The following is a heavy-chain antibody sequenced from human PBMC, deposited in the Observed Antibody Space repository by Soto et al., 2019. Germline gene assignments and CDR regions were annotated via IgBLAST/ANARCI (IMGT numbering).Heavy chain of an antibody. J-gene: IGHJ4*02. CDR3: ARDKSGSPSYGSSSDFDY. D-gene: IGHD6-6*01. V-gene: IGHV1-24*01. CDR2: FDPEDGET. Sequence: ASVKVSCKVSGYTLTELSMHWVRQAPGKGLEWMGGFDPEDGETIYAQKFQGRVTMTEDTSTGTAYMELRSLRSEDTAVYYCARDKSGSPSYGSSSDFDYWGQGTLVTVSS. CDR1: GYTLTELS.